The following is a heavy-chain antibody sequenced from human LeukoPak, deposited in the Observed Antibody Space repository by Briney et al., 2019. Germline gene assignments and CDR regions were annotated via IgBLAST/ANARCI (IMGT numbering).Heavy chain of an antibody. D-gene: IGHD5-24*01. V-gene: IGHV1-69*13. CDR3: ARGRTRWLDSGYGMDV. CDR1: GGTFSSCA. CDR2: IIPIFGTA. Sequence: GASVKVSCKASGGTFSSCAISWVRQAPGQGLEWMGGIIPIFGTANYAQKFQGRVTITADESTSTAYMELSSLRSEDTAVYYCARGRTRWLDSGYGMDVWGQGTTVTVSS. J-gene: IGHJ6*02.